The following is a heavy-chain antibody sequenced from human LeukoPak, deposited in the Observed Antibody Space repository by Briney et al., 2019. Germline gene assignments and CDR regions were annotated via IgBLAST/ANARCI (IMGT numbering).Heavy chain of an antibody. D-gene: IGHD3-16*02. Sequence: GGSLRLSCAASGFTFSDAWMTWVRQAPGKGLEWVGRITSRTDSGTTDYAAPVKGKFTISRDDSKNTLYLQMNSLKTEDTAVYYCTTDPNFDYVWGTYRLDYWGQGTLVTVSS. CDR3: TTDPNFDYVWGTYRLDY. CDR2: ITSRTDSGTT. J-gene: IGHJ4*02. CDR1: GFTFSDAW. V-gene: IGHV3-15*05.